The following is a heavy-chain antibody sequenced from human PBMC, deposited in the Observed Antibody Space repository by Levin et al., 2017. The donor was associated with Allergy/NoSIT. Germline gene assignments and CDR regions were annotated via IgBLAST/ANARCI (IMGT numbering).Heavy chain of an antibody. CDR3: AKFSYYFDY. J-gene: IGHJ4*02. Sequence: GGSLRLSCAASGFTFSSYAMSWVRQTPGKGLEWVSGISSSGGSTYYADSVKGRFTISRDNSKNTLYLQMNSLRAEDTAVYYCAKFSYYFDYWGQGTLVTVSS. CDR2: ISSSGGST. CDR1: GFTFSSYA. V-gene: IGHV3-23*01.